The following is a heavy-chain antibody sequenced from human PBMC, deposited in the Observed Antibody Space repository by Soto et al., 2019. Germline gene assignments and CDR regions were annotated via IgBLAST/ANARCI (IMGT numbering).Heavy chain of an antibody. CDR3: AKEGSGSPNAFDI. V-gene: IGHV3-9*01. CDR1: GFTFDDYA. CDR2: ISWNSCSI. D-gene: IGHD1-26*01. Sequence: GGSLRLSCAASGFTFDDYAMHWVRQAPGKDLEWVTGISWNSCSIGYADSVKGRFTISRDNAKNSLYLQMNSLRAEDTALYYCAKEGSGSPNAFDIWGQGTMVTVSS. J-gene: IGHJ3*02.